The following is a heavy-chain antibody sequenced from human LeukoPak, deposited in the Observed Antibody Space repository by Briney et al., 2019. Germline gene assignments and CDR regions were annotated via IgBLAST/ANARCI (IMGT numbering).Heavy chain of an antibody. J-gene: IGHJ3*02. CDR1: GFTFSSYS. D-gene: IGHD4-17*01. V-gene: IGHV3-21*01. CDR2: ISSSSSYI. CDR3: ARDPHRLRDYGDGAFDI. Sequence: PGGSLRLSCAASGFTFSSYSMNWVRQAPGKVLEWVSSISSSSSYIYYADSVKGRFTISRDNAKNSLYLQMNSLRAEDTAVYYCARDPHRLRDYGDGAFDIWGQGTMVTVSS.